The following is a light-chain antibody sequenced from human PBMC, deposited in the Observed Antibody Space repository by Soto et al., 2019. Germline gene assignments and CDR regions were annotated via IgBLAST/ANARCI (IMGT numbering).Light chain of an antibody. J-gene: IGKJ1*01. CDR1: QTISNW. V-gene: IGKV1-5*01. Sequence: DIQMTQSHSTLSASVGDRVTITCRASQTISNWLAWYQQKPGKAPKLLIYDASILESGVPSRFSGSGSGKEFTLTIISLQPDDFADYYCQHYNSYSSTFGQGTKVAIK. CDR3: QHYNSYSST. CDR2: DAS.